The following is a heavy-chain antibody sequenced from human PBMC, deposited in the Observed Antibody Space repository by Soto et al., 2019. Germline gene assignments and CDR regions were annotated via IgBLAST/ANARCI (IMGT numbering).Heavy chain of an antibody. Sequence: SETLSLTCTVSGGSISSYYWSWIRQPPGKGLEWIGYIYYSGSTNYNPSLKSRVTISVDTSKNQFSLKLSSVTAADTAVYYCARAILDYYDSSGYPPYYYYYGMDVWGPGTTVTVSS. J-gene: IGHJ6*02. CDR2: IYYSGST. D-gene: IGHD3-22*01. V-gene: IGHV4-59*01. CDR1: GGSISSYY. CDR3: ARAILDYYDSSGYPPYYYYYGMDV.